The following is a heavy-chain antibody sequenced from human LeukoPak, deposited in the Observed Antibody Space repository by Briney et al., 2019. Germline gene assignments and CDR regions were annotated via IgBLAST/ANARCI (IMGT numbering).Heavy chain of an antibody. CDR1: GGSISSYY. V-gene: IGHV4-34*01. CDR3: ARGAGGIVVVLAATRLYWLDP. J-gene: IGHJ5*02. Sequence: PSETLSLTCTVSGGSISSYYWSWIRQPPGKGLEWIGEINHSGGTNYNPSLKGRVTISLDTTKNQFSLKLTSVTAADTAVYYCARGAGGIVVVLAATRLYWLDPWGQGSLVTVSS. CDR2: INHSGGT. D-gene: IGHD2-21*01.